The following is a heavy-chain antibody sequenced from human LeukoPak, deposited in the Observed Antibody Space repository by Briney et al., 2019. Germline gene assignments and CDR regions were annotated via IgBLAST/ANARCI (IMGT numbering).Heavy chain of an antibody. CDR3: ARDRRGWELGDY. CDR2: IIPIFGTA. CDR1: GGTFSSYA. J-gene: IGHJ4*02. Sequence: ASVKGSCKASGGTFSSYAISWVRQAPGQGLEWMGGIIPIFGTANYAQKFQGRVTITADESTSTAYMELSSLRSEDTAVYYCARDRRGWELGDYWGQGTLVTVSS. V-gene: IGHV1-69*13. D-gene: IGHD1-26*01.